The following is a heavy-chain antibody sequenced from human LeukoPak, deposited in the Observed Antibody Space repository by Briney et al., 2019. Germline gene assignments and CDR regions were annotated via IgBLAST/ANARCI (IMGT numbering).Heavy chain of an antibody. V-gene: IGHV3-7*01. J-gene: IGHJ4*02. CDR2: IKTDGSEK. Sequence: GGSLRLSCEGSGFTFSNYWMGWVRQAPGKGLQWVANIKTDGSEKYYVDSVKGRFTISRDNAKNLLYLQMNSLTAEDTAIYYCARSLRVAVAASYWGQGTLVTVSS. D-gene: IGHD6-19*01. CDR3: ARSLRVAVAASY. CDR1: GFTFSNYW.